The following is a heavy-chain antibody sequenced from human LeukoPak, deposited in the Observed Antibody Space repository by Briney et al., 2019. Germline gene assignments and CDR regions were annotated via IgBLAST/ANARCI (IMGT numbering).Heavy chain of an antibody. J-gene: IGHJ3*02. V-gene: IGHV4-4*07. CDR2: IYTSGST. Sequence: SETLSLTCTVSGGSISGYYWNWIRQPAGKGLEWIGRIYTSGSTNYTPSLKSRVTISVDKSKNQFSLKLSSVTAADTAGYYCARDPDSSSWYYAFDIWGQGTMVTVSS. D-gene: IGHD6-13*01. CDR1: GGSISGYY. CDR3: ARDPDSSSWYYAFDI.